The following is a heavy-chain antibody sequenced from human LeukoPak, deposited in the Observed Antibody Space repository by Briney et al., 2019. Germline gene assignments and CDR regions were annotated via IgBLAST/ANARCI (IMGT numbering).Heavy chain of an antibody. CDR3: ARAVLLWFGEPPYYFDY. J-gene: IGHJ4*02. CDR2: ISSSSSTI. Sequence: GGSLRLSCAASGFTFSSYSMNWVRQAPGKGLEWVSYISSSSSTIYYADSVKGRFTISRDNAKNSLYLQMNSLRAEDTAVYYCARAVLLWFGEPPYYFDYWGQGTLVTVSS. D-gene: IGHD3-10*01. V-gene: IGHV3-48*04. CDR1: GFTFSSYS.